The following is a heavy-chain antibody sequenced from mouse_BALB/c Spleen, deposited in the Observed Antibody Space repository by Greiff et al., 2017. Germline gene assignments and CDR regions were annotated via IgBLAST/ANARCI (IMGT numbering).Heavy chain of an antibody. CDR2: IYPGDGDT. V-gene: IGHV1-82*01. Sequence: VQLQQSGPELVKPGASVKISCKASGYAFSSSWMNWVKQRPGQGLEWIGRIYPGDGDTNYNGKFKGKATLTADKSSSTAYMQLSSLTSVDSAVYFCARSPRYGNYEGFAYWGQGTLVTVSA. J-gene: IGHJ3*01. CDR3: ARSPRYGNYEGFAY. CDR1: GYAFSSSW. D-gene: IGHD2-1*01.